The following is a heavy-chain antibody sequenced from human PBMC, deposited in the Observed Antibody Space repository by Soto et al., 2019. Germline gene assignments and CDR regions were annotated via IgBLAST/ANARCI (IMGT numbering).Heavy chain of an antibody. V-gene: IGHV5-51*01. D-gene: IGHD3-22*01. CDR2: IYPGDSDT. Sequence: GESLKVSCKGSGYSFTSYWIGWVRQMPGKGLEWMGIIYPGDSDTRYSTSFQGQVTISADKSMSTAYLQWSSLKAADTAMYYCARNYYDSSGYYVVDVWGQGTMVTVSS. J-gene: IGHJ6*02. CDR3: ARNYYDSSGYYVVDV. CDR1: GYSFTSYW.